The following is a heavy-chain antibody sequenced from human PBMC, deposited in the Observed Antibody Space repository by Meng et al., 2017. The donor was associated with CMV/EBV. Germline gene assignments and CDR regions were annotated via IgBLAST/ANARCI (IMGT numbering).Heavy chain of an antibody. D-gene: IGHD3-22*01. Sequence: QVQHQQWGAGLLKRSETLSLTCAVYGGSFSGYYWSWIRQPPGKGLEWIGEINHSGSTNYNPSLKSRVTISVDTSKNQFSLKLSSVTAADTAVYYCARVWDSGWDYWGQGTLVTVSS. V-gene: IGHV4-34*01. CDR1: GGSFSGYY. CDR3: ARVWDSGWDY. CDR2: INHSGST. J-gene: IGHJ4*02.